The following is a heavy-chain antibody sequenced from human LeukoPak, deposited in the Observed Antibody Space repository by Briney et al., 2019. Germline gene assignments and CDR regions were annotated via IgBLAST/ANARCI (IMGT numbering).Heavy chain of an antibody. CDR3: ARTAFGVVIISAAAADY. Sequence: SETLSLTCAVYGGSFSGYYWSWIRQPPGKGLEWIGEINHSGSTNYNPSLKSRVTISVDTSKNQFSLKLSSVTAADTAVYYCARTAFGVVIISAAAADYWGQGTLVTVSS. CDR2: INHSGST. J-gene: IGHJ4*02. D-gene: IGHD3-3*01. CDR1: GGSFSGYY. V-gene: IGHV4-34*01.